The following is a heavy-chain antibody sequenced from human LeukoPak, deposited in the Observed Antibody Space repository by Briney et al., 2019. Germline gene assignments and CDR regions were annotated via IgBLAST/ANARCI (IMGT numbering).Heavy chain of an antibody. Sequence: GASVKVSCKASGYTVTKYGITWVRQATGQGLEWMGWISTYNGNTNYAQKLQGRVTMTTDTSTSTAYMELRSLISDDAAVYYCARGDDYGDYWGLYWGQGTLVTVSS. CDR1: GYTVTKYG. V-gene: IGHV1-18*01. CDR3: ARGDDYGDYWGLY. J-gene: IGHJ4*02. D-gene: IGHD4-17*01. CDR2: ISTYNGNT.